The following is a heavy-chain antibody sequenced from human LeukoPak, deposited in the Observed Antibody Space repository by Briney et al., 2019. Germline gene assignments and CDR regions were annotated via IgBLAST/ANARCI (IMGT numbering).Heavy chain of an antibody. CDR2: ISGSGGST. Sequence: GGSLRLSCAASGFTFSSYATNWVRQAPGRGLEWVSTISGSGGSTYYADFVKGRFTISRDNSKNTLYLQMNSLRAEDTAVYYCAKSSMIVVGGFDYWGQGTLVTVSS. CDR3: AKSSMIVVGGFDY. V-gene: IGHV3-23*01. D-gene: IGHD3-22*01. CDR1: GFTFSSYA. J-gene: IGHJ4*02.